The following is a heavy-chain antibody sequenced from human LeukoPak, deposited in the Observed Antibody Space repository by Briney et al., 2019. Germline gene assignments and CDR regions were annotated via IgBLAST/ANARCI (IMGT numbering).Heavy chain of an antibody. CDR2: ISGSGGST. J-gene: IGHJ4*02. D-gene: IGHD3-9*01. CDR1: GFTFSSYA. Sequence: GGSLRLSCAASGFTFSSYAMSGVRQAPGKGREWCSGISGSGGSTYYADSVKGRFTISRDNSKNTLYLQMNSLRAEDTAVYYCAKDLVSYYDILTGYSAFDYWGQGTLVTVSS. CDR3: AKDLVSYYDILTGYSAFDY. V-gene: IGHV3-23*01.